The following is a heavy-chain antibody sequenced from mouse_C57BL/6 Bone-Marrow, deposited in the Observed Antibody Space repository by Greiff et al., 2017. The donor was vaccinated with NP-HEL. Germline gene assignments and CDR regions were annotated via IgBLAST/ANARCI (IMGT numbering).Heavy chain of an antibody. D-gene: IGHD1-1*01. V-gene: IGHV1-15*01. Sequence: LVESGAELVRPGASVTLSCKASGYTFTDYEMHWVKQTPVHGLEWIGAIDPETGGTAYNQKFKGKAILTADKSSSTAYMELRSLTSEDSAVYYCTRDYYGSSPLDYWGQGTTLTVSS. CDR2: IDPETGGT. J-gene: IGHJ2*01. CDR1: GYTFTDYE. CDR3: TRDYYGSSPLDY.